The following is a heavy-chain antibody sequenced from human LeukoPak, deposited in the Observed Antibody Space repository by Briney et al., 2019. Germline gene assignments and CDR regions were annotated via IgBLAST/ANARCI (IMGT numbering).Heavy chain of an antibody. J-gene: IGHJ4*02. V-gene: IGHV3-30-3*02. CDR3: AKCPGSANCYTGFDY. D-gene: IGHD2-2*02. CDR1: GFTFSSYA. CDR2: ISYDGSNK. Sequence: PGGSLRLSCAASGFTFSSYAMHWVRQAPGKGLEWVAVISYDGSNKYYADSVKGRFTISRDNSKNTLYLQMNSLRAEDTAVYYCAKCPGSANCYTGFDYWGQGTLVTVSS.